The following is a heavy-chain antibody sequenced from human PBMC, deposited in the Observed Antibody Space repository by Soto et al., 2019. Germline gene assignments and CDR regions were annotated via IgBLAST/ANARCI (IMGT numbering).Heavy chain of an antibody. V-gene: IGHV3-66*04. Sequence: EVLLVESGGGLVQPGGSLRLSCVVSGFTVSSNYMSWVRQAPGKGLEWVSVIYSGGSTYYADSVKGRFTISRDNSKNTLYLQMTSLRAEDTAVYYCARRGSAYYHYSFEYWGQGTLVTVSS. D-gene: IGHD3-22*01. CDR1: GFTVSSNY. CDR2: IYSGGST. CDR3: ARRGSAYYHYSFEY. J-gene: IGHJ4*02.